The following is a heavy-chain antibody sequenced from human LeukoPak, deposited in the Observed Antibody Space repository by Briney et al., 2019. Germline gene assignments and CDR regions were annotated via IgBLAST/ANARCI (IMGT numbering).Heavy chain of an antibody. CDR2: IRSKAQTYAT. J-gene: IGHJ5*02. CDR3: TSAVYGNTYLDP. D-gene: IGHD2-2*02. V-gene: IGHV3-73*01. CDR1: GFSFSDYN. Sequence: PWGSLSLTCTVSGFSFSDYNYYWVCQASGKGLEWVGRIRSKAQTYATAYAASVKGRFTISRDDSKNIAYLQMNSLKSEDTAVYYCTSAVYGNTYLDPWGQGTLVTVSS.